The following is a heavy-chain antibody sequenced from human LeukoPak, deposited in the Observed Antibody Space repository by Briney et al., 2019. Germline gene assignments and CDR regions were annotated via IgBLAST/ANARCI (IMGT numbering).Heavy chain of an antibody. V-gene: IGHV3-30*18. Sequence: GRSLRLSCAASGFTLSTYGMHWVRQAPGKGLEWVAVISYDGSNKYYADSVKGRFTISRDNSKNTVYLQMHSLRDEDTAVYYCAKGGTTFFDCWGQGTLVTVSS. D-gene: IGHD3-16*01. CDR1: GFTLSTYG. J-gene: IGHJ4*02. CDR3: AKGGTTFFDC. CDR2: ISYDGSNK.